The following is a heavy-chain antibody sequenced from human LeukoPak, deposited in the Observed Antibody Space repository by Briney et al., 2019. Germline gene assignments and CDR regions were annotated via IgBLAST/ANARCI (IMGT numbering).Heavy chain of an antibody. CDR2: ISYDGSNK. J-gene: IGHJ3*02. Sequence: GGSLRLSCAASGFTFSSYAMHWVRQAPGKGLEWVAVISYDGSNKYYADSVKGRFTISRDNSKNTLYLQMNSLRAEDTAVYYCAKTYYYDSSGYYRLGDAFDIWGQGTMVTVSS. D-gene: IGHD3-22*01. V-gene: IGHV3-30-3*02. CDR1: GFTFSSYA. CDR3: AKTYYYDSSGYYRLGDAFDI.